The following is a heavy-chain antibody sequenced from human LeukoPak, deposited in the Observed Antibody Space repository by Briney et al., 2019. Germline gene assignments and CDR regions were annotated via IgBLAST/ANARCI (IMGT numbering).Heavy chain of an antibody. D-gene: IGHD1-14*01. J-gene: IGHJ4*02. CDR2: IHRSGST. CDR3: AREIVGGFNPGAY. CDR1: PDSTTSNF. Sequence: PSETLSLTCTVSPDSTTSNFWSWVRQPPGKGLEWIGEIHRSGSTNYNPSLQSRVTISIDRSKNQIALELSSVTAADPAVYYCAREIVGGFNPGAYWGQGTLVTVPS. V-gene: IGHV4-4*02.